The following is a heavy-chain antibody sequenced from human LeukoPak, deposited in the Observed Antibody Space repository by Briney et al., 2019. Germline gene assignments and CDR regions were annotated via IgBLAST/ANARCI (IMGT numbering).Heavy chain of an antibody. D-gene: IGHD2-15*01. V-gene: IGHV4-34*01. Sequence: SETLSLTCAVYGRSFNGYYWSWIRQPPGKGLEWIGEINHSGSTYYNPSLKSRVTILVDTSKNQFSLKLSSVTAADTAVYYCARGYCSGGSCYLNWFDPWGQGTLVTVSS. CDR1: GRSFNGYY. J-gene: IGHJ5*02. CDR3: ARGYCSGGSCYLNWFDP. CDR2: INHSGST.